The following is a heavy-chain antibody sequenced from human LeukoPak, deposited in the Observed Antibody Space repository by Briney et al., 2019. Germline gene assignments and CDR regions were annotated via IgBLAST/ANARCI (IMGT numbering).Heavy chain of an antibody. CDR3: ARDFFDK. CDR2: IKQDGSDK. Sequence: GGSLRLSCATSGFTFSNYWMSWVRQAPGKGLEWVANIKQDGSDKYYVDSVKGRFTISRDNAKNSLFLRMNSLRAEDTAVYYCARDFFDKWGQGTLVTVSS. J-gene: IGHJ4*02. V-gene: IGHV3-7*04. CDR1: GFTFSNYW.